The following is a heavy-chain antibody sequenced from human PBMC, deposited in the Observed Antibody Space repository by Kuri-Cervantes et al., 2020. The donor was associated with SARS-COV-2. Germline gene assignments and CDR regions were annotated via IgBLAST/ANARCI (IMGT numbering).Heavy chain of an antibody. CDR2: IYHSGST. D-gene: IGHD3-10*02. V-gene: IGHV4-38-2*02. CDR3: ARFEMYGDDAFDI. CDR1: GYSISSGYY. Sequence: SETLSLTCTVSGYSISSGYYWCWIRQPPGKGLEWIGSIYHSGSTYYNPSLKSRVTISVDTSKNQFSLKLSSVTAADTAVYYCARFEMYGDDAFDIWGQGTMVTVSS. J-gene: IGHJ3*02.